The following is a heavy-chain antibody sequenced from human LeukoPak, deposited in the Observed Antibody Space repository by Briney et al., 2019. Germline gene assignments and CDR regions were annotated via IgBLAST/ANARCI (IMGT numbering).Heavy chain of an antibody. Sequence: PGASVKVSRKASGYTFTNYAMHWVRQAPGQRLEWMGWINAGNGNTKYSQNFQGRFTITRDTSASTAYMELSSLRSEDTAVYYCARGEPLTWGATPHFDYWGQGTLVAVSS. CDR2: INAGNGNT. J-gene: IGHJ4*02. CDR1: GYTFTNYA. D-gene: IGHD3-16*01. CDR3: ARGEPLTWGATPHFDY. V-gene: IGHV1-3*01.